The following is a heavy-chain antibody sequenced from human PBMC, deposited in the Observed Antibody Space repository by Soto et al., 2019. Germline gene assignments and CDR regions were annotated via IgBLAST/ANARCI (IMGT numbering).Heavy chain of an antibody. J-gene: IGHJ4*02. D-gene: IGHD3-3*01. CDR2: ISWNSGSI. CDR1: GFTFDDYA. Sequence: PGGSLRLSCAASGFTFDDYAMHWVRQAPGKGLEWVSGISWNSGSIGYADSVKGRFTISRDNAKNSLYLQMNSLRAEDTALYYCAKDIDFEVIMGFDYWGQGTLVTVSS. CDR3: AKDIDFEVIMGFDY. V-gene: IGHV3-9*01.